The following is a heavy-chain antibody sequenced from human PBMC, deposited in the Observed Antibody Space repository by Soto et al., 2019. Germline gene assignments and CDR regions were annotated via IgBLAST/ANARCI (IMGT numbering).Heavy chain of an antibody. V-gene: IGHV1-69*13. CDR3: ARSPKSGYYMDV. CDR2: IIPIFGTA. D-gene: IGHD3-10*01. J-gene: IGHJ6*03. CDR1: GGTFSSYA. Sequence: SVKVSCKASGGTFSSYAISWVRQAPGQGLEWMGGIIPIFGTANYAQKFQGRVTITADESTSTAYMELSSLRSDDTAVYYCARSPKSGYYMDVWGKGTTVTVSS.